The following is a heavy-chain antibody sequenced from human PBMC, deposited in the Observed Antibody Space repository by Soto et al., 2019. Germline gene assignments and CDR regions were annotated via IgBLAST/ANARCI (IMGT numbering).Heavy chain of an antibody. J-gene: IGHJ4*02. Sequence: PGGSLRLSCAASGFTFSSYAMSWVRQAPGKGLEWVSAISGSGGSTYYADSVKGRFTISRDNSKNTLYLQMNSLRAEDTAVYYCANRGRGYSYGYDYWGQGTLVTVSS. CDR3: ANRGRGYSYGYDY. V-gene: IGHV3-23*01. D-gene: IGHD5-18*01. CDR1: GFTFSSYA. CDR2: ISGSGGST.